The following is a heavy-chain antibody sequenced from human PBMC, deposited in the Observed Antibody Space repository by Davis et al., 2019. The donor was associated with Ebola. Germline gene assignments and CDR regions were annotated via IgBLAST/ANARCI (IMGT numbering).Heavy chain of an antibody. D-gene: IGHD1-26*01. CDR1: GFTFSDYY. CDR2: ISSSSSYT. Sequence: GGSLRLSCAASGFTFSDYYMSWIRQAPGKGLAWVSYISSSSSYTNYADSVKGRFTISRDNAKNSLYLQMNSLRAEDTAVYYCARVLYSGSPHGTFWGQGTLVTVSS. J-gene: IGHJ4*02. V-gene: IGHV3-11*06. CDR3: ARVLYSGSPHGTF.